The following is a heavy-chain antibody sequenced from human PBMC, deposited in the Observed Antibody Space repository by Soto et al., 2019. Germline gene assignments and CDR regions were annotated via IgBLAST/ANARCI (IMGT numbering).Heavy chain of an antibody. CDR2: ISYDGSNK. V-gene: IGHV3-30*18. D-gene: IGHD1-26*01. CDR3: AKDLGSGSYLFDAFDI. Sequence: QGQLVESGGGMVQPGRSLRLSCAASGFTFSNYGMHWVRQAPGKGLEWVAVISYDGSNKYNADSVKGRFTISRDNSKNTLYMQMNSLRPEDTAVYYCAKDLGSGSYLFDAFDIWGQGTMVTVSS. CDR1: GFTFSNYG. J-gene: IGHJ3*02.